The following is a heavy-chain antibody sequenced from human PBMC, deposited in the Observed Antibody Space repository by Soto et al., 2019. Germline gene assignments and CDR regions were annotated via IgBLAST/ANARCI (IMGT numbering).Heavy chain of an antibody. CDR2: IWYDGSNK. J-gene: IGHJ6*01. Sequence: QVQLVESGGGVVQPGRSLRLCCAASGFTFSSYGMHWVRQAPGKGLEWVAVIWYDGSNKYYADSVKGRFTISRDNSKNTLYLQMNSLRAEDTAVYYCARAPGDTAMVTYYYYGMDVW. CDR1: GFTFSSYG. CDR3: ARAPGDTAMVTYYYYGMDV. D-gene: IGHD5-18*01. V-gene: IGHV3-33*01.